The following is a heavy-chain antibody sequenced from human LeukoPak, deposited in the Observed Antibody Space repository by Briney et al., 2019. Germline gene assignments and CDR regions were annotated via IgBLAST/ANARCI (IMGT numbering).Heavy chain of an antibody. J-gene: IGHJ3*02. V-gene: IGHV3-11*01. CDR1: GFIFSDDY. Sequence: GGSLRLSCAASGFIFSDDYMSWIRQAPGKGLEWVSYISGSGNTIYYADSVKGRFTISRDNAKKSLYLQLHSLRTEDTAVYYCXXXKRRTYAYDIWGQGTMV. D-gene: IGHD3/OR15-3a*01. CDR2: ISGSGNTI. CDR3: XXXKRRTYAYDI.